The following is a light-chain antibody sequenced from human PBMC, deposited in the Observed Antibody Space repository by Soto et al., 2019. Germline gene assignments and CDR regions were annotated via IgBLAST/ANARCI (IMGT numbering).Light chain of an antibody. CDR1: QSVGSN. CDR3: QQYDNWPLT. CDR2: DAS. Sequence: EIVMTQSPATLSVSPGERVTLSCRASQSVGSNVAWYQQKPGQAPRVLIYDASTRATVIPARFSGSGSGTEFTLTISSLQSEDVAVYYCQQYDNWPLTFGGGTKVEI. V-gene: IGKV3-15*01. J-gene: IGKJ4*02.